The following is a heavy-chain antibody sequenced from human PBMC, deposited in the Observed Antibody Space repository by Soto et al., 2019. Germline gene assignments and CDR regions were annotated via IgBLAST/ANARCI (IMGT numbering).Heavy chain of an antibody. CDR2: ITGSGGST. Sequence: PVGSLRLSCAASGFTFSSYAMTWVRQAPGKGLEYVSSITGSGGSTYYADSVRGRFTISRDNSKNTLYLQMSSLRAEDTAVYYCVKDGSSGWPYYYGLDVWGQGTTVTVSS. D-gene: IGHD6-19*01. V-gene: IGHV3-23*01. J-gene: IGHJ6*02. CDR3: VKDGSSGWPYYYGLDV. CDR1: GFTFSSYA.